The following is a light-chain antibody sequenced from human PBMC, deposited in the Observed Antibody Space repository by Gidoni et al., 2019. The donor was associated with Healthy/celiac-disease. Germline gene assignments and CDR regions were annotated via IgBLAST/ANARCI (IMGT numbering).Light chain of an antibody. Sequence: DIVMTQSPDSLAVPLGERATINCKSSQSVLYSSNNKNYLAWYQQKPGQPPKLLIYWASTRESGVPDRFSGGGSGTDFTLTISSLQAEDVAVYYCQQYYSTPLTFGQGTKLEIK. CDR2: WAS. CDR1: QSVLYSSNNKNY. J-gene: IGKJ2*01. V-gene: IGKV4-1*01. CDR3: QQYYSTPLT.